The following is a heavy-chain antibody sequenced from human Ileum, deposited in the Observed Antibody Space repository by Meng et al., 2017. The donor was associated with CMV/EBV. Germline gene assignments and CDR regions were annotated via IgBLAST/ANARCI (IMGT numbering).Heavy chain of an antibody. J-gene: IGHJ6*02. D-gene: IGHD3-16*01. V-gene: IGHV3-33*01. CDR1: GFTFSTYG. Sequence: GGSLSLSCAASGFTFSTYGIHWVRQAPGKGLEWVSFIEYHGSTENYADSVEGRFTISRDNSRNRVYLQLNSVGREDAAVYYCSRRGGLDVWGQGTTVTVSS. CDR3: SRRGGLDV. CDR2: IEYHGSTE.